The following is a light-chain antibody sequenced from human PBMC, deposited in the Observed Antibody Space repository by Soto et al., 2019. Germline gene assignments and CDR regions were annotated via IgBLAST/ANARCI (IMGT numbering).Light chain of an antibody. CDR1: SSDVGGYHY. V-gene: IGLV2-14*01. CDR3: SSYTSTSTYV. CDR2: EVI. J-gene: IGLJ1*01. Sequence: QSVLTQPASVSGSPGQSITISCTGTSSDVGGYHYVSWYQQHPGKAPKLMIYEVINRPSGVPNRFSASKSGNTASLTISGLQAEDEADYYCSSYTSTSTYVFGTGTKAPS.